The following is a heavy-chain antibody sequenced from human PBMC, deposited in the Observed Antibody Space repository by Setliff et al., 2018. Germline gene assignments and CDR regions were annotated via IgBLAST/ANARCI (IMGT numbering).Heavy chain of an antibody. D-gene: IGHD6-13*01. J-gene: IGHJ6*03. CDR3: ARGRGAAAAYYYYYMDV. Sequence: SVKVSCKASGGTFSSYAISWVRQAPGQGLEWMGGIIPIFGTANYAQKFQGRVTITTDESTSTAYMELSSLRSEDTAVYYCARGRGAAAAYYYYYMDVWGKGTTVTVSS. V-gene: IGHV1-69*05. CDR1: GGTFSSYA. CDR2: IIPIFGTA.